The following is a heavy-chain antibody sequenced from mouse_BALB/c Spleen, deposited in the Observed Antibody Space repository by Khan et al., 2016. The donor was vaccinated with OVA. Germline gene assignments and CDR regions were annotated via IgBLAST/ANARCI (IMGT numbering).Heavy chain of an antibody. Sequence: QIQLVQSGPELKKPGETVRISCKASGYTFTTAGMQWVQKMPGKGLKWIGWINTHSGVPKYAEDFKGRFVFSLETSDSTAYLQITNLKNEDTSTYFWARGGAAFYRNDGGAMDSWCQGTSVTVSS. CDR2: INTHSGVP. D-gene: IGHD2-14*01. CDR1: GYTFTTAG. V-gene: IGHV9-4*02. CDR3: ARGGAAFYRNDGGAMDS. J-gene: IGHJ4*01.